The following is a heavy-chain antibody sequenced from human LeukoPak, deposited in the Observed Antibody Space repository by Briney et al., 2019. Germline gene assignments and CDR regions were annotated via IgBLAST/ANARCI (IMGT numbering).Heavy chain of an antibody. CDR1: GGSISSYY. CDR2: IYYSGST. D-gene: IGHD2-21*01. Sequence: SETLSLTCTVSGGSISSYYWSWIRQPPGKGLEWIGYIYYSGSTNYNPSLKSRVTISVDTSKNQFSLKLSSVTAADTAVYYCARTLVYCGGDCYSYGMDVWGQGTTVTVSS. CDR3: ARTLVYCGGDCYSYGMDV. V-gene: IGHV4-59*08. J-gene: IGHJ6*02.